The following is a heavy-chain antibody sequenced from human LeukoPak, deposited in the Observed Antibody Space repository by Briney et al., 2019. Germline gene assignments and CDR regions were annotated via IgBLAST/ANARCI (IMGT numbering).Heavy chain of an antibody. CDR3: ARENWTLWDYYGMDV. J-gene: IGHJ6*02. CDR2: IYKSGSS. Sequence: NPSETLSLTCSVSGGSISTYYWSWIRQSAGKGLEWIGRIYKSGSSNYNPSLKSRVSMSVDSSKNHFSLNLTSVTAEDTAVYYCARENWTLWDYYGMDVWGQGTTVTVSS. CDR1: GGSISTYY. D-gene: IGHD1-1*01. V-gene: IGHV4-4*07.